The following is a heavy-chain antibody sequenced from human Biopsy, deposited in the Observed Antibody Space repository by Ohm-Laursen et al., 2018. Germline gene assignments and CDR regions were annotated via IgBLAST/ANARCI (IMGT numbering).Heavy chain of an antibody. CDR2: ISGNSDII. J-gene: IGHJ4*02. CDR1: GFIFSTYT. Sequence: GSLRLSCAASGFIFSTYTMTWFRQAPGKGLEWVSTISGNSDIIYDTDSVKGRFTISRDNSKNTLYLQMNSLRADDTAVYYCALAAAQTVTHFDYWGQGTLVTVSS. CDR3: ALAAAQTVTHFDY. D-gene: IGHD4-17*01. V-gene: IGHV3-23*01.